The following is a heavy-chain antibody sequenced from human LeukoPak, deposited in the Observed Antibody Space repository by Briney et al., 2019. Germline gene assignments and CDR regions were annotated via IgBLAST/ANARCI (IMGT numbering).Heavy chain of an antibody. V-gene: IGHV3-48*03. CDR1: GFTFCSYE. CDR2: ISSSGSTI. CDR3: AELGITMIGGV. Sequence: GGSLRLSCAASGFTFCSYEMNWVRQAPGKGLEGVSYISSSGSTIYYADSVKGRFTISRDNAKNSLDLKMNSLRAEDTAVYYCAELGITMIGGVWGKGTAVTISS. J-gene: IGHJ6*04. D-gene: IGHD3-10*02.